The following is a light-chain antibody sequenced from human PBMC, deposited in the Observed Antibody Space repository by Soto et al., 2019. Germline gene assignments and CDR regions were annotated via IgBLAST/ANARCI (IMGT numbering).Light chain of an antibody. V-gene: IGLV2-14*01. CDR3: SSYTSSSTL. CDR1: SSDVGGYNY. J-gene: IGLJ1*01. CDR2: AVT. Sequence: QSALTQPASVSGSPGQSITISCTGTSSDVGGYNYVSWYQQHPGKAPKLMIYAVTDRPSGVSSRFSGSKSGNTAYLTIYGLTAEDEAAYYCSSYTSSSTLFGTGTKVTVL.